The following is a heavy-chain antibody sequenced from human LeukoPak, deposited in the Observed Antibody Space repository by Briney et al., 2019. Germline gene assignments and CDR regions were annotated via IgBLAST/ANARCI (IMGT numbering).Heavy chain of an antibody. CDR2: ISYDGSNK. Sequence: PGGSLRLSCAASGFTSSSYAMHWVRQAPGKGPEWVAVISYDGSNKYYADSVKGRFTISRDNSKNTLYLQMNSLRAEDTAVYYCAREDRYYGSGSYSDWFDPWGQGTLVTVSS. D-gene: IGHD3-10*01. CDR1: GFTSSSYA. J-gene: IGHJ5*02. CDR3: AREDRYYGSGSYSDWFDP. V-gene: IGHV3-30*04.